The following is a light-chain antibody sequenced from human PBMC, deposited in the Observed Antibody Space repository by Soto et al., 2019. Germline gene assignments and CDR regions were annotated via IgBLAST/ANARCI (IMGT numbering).Light chain of an antibody. CDR1: GSTIGTNS. V-gene: IGLV1-51*01. J-gene: IGLJ2*01. CDR2: DNS. Sequence: QSVLTQPPSVSAAPGQTVTISCSGSGSTIGTNSVSWYQQILGTAPKLLIFDNSKRPSGIPDRFSGSKSGGSATLTIAGLQTGDEGDYFRTSWHNSLRGVVFGGGTKLTVL. CDR3: TSWHNSLRGVV.